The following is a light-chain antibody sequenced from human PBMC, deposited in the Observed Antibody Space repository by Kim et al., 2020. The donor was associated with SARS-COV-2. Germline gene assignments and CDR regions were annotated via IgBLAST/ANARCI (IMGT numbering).Light chain of an antibody. J-gene: IGKJ1*01. V-gene: IGKV1-8*01. CDR2: AAS. CDR3: QQYYSYPQT. Sequence: SASTGDRVTITCRASQGISSYLAWYQQKPGKAPKLLIYAASTLQSGVPSRFSGSGSGTDFTLTISCLQSEDFATYYCQQYYSYPQTFGQGTKVDI. CDR1: QGISSY.